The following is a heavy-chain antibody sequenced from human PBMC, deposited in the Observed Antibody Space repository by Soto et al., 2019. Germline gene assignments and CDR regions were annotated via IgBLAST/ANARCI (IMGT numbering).Heavy chain of an antibody. CDR3: ARDLTYYATY. CDR2: ISSSSSTI. V-gene: IGHV3-48*01. D-gene: IGHD3-3*01. Sequence: GGSLRLSCAASGFTFSSYSMNWVRQAPGKGLEWVSYISSSSSTIYYADSVKGRFTISRDNAKNSLYLQMNSLRAEDTAVYYCARDLTYYATYWGQGTLVTLSS. J-gene: IGHJ4*02. CDR1: GFTFSSYS.